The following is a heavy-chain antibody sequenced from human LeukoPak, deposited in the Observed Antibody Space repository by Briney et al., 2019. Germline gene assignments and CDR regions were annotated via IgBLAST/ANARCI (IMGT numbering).Heavy chain of an antibody. D-gene: IGHD6-13*01. CDR1: RFTFSSYG. Sequence: SGGSLRLSCAASRFTFSSYGMHWVRQAPGKGLQWVAYIRYDGSNQYYADSAKGRFTISRDNSKNTLYLQMNSLRSEDTAVYYCAKDDSTIWYYFDYWGQGTLVTVSS. J-gene: IGHJ4*02. CDR3: AKDDSTIWYYFDY. V-gene: IGHV3-30*02. CDR2: IRYDGSNQ.